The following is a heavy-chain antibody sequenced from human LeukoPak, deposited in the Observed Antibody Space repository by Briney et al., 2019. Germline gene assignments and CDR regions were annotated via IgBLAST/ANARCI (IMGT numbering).Heavy chain of an antibody. CDR3: AKGRPYSSGPSVIEY. CDR1: GFTFSSYG. D-gene: IGHD6-19*01. CDR2: IWYDGSNK. J-gene: IGHJ4*02. V-gene: IGHV3-33*06. Sequence: GSLRLSCAASGFTFSSYGMHWVRQAPGKGLEWVAVIWYDGSNKYYADSVKGRFTISRDNSKNTLYLQINSLRAEDTAVYYCAKGRPYSSGPSVIEYWGQGTLVTVSS.